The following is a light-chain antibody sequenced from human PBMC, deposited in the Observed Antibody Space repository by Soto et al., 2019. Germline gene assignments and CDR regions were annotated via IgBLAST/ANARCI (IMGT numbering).Light chain of an antibody. CDR1: RTVSTY. V-gene: IGKV1-39*01. CDR3: QQYNNWPRT. J-gene: IGKJ1*01. Sequence: DILMTQYPSSLSASIGDRVTISCRTSRTVSTYLNWYQHKPGRGPTLLIYAASSLQSGVPSRFSGSGSGTEFTLTISSLQSEDFAVYYCQQYNNWPRTFGQGTKVDI. CDR2: AAS.